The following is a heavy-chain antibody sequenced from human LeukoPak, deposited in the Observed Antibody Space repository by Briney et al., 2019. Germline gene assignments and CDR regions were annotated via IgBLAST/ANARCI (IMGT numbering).Heavy chain of an antibody. CDR1: GFIFSDFW. CDR2: IKQDGSLT. Sequence: GGSLRLSCATAGFIFSDFWMTWVRQAPGKGLEWVANIKQDGSLTFYMGSAKGRFTISGDNAKSSLYLQMNSLRVGDTAIYYCVRDSYTREWHEIESDYWGQGTLVTVSS. J-gene: IGHJ4*02. D-gene: IGHD6-13*01. V-gene: IGHV3-7*03. CDR3: VRDSYTREWHEIESDY.